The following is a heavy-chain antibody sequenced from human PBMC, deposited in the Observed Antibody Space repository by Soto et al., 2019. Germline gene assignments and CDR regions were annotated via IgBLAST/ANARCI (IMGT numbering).Heavy chain of an antibody. V-gene: IGHV5-10-1*01. J-gene: IGHJ5*02. CDR3: ARHLYDILTGYQNWFDP. D-gene: IGHD3-9*01. Sequence: EXLKICCKCSGYXFTSYWVIWVRHMPGKGLEWMGRIDPSDSYNNYSPSFQGHVTISADKSISTAYLQWSSLKASDTAMYYCARHLYDILTGYQNWFDPWGRGTLGTVSS. CDR2: IDPSDSYN. CDR1: GYXFTSYW.